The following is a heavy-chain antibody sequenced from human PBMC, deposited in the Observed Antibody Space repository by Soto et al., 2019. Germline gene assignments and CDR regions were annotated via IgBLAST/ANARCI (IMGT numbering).Heavy chain of an antibody. D-gene: IGHD2-2*01. V-gene: IGHV4-59*07. CDR3: ARGTRATQYYYYFYGMDV. Sequence: SDTLSLTSTVSGGSLNTDYWSWIRQPPGKGLEWIGYISYSGTTSYNPSLKSRLTISLNTSRNQFSLRLRSVTAADTAIYYCARGTRATQYYYYFYGMDVWGQGTTVTVSS. J-gene: IGHJ6*02. CDR1: GGSLNTDY. CDR2: ISYSGTT.